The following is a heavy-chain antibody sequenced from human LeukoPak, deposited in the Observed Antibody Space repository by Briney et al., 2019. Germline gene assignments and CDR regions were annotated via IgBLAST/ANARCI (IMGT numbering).Heavy chain of an antibody. D-gene: IGHD7-27*01. J-gene: IGHJ4*02. Sequence: PSETLSLTCAVYGGSFSGYYWSWIRQPPGKGLEWIGETNHSGSTNYNPSLKSRVTISVDTSKNQFSLKLSSVTAADTAVYYCASWANWGSKNDYWGQGTLVTVSS. CDR1: GGSFSGYY. V-gene: IGHV4-34*01. CDR2: TNHSGST. CDR3: ASWANWGSKNDY.